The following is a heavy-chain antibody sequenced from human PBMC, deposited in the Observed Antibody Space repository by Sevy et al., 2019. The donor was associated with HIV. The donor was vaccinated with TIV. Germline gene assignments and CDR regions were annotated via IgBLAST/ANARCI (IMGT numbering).Heavy chain of an antibody. V-gene: IGHV3-72*01. CDR3: ATHAGIAAAGRVFDY. J-gene: IGHJ4*02. D-gene: IGHD6-13*01. CDR2: IRNKADSYTT. Sequence: GGSLRLSCAASGFTFSDHYMEWVRQAPGKGLEWVGRIRNKADSYTTEYAASVKGRFTISRDDSKKSLCLLMNRLKTEDTAVYYCATHAGIAAAGRVFDYWGQGTLVTVSS. CDR1: GFTFSDHY.